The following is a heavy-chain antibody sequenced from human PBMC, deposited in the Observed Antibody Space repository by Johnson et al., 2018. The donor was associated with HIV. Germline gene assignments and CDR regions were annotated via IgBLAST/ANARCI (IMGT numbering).Heavy chain of an antibody. Sequence: VQLVESGGGLVKPGGSLRLSCAASGFTFSSYAMSWVRQAPGKGLEWVSGISGGGGSTYYADSVKGRFTISRDNSKNPLYLQMNSLRAEDTAVYYCAKDYGDYGFVRDAFDIWGQGTVVTVSS. D-gene: IGHD4-17*01. CDR2: ISGGGGST. CDR3: AKDYGDYGFVRDAFDI. CDR1: GFTFSSYA. V-gene: IGHV3-23*04. J-gene: IGHJ3*02.